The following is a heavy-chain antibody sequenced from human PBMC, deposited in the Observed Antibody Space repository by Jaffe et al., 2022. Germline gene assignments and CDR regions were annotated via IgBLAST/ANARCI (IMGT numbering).Heavy chain of an antibody. Sequence: QVQLVESGGGVVQPGGSLRLSCAASGFTFSSYGMHWVRQAPGKGLEWVAFIRYDGSNKYYADSVKGRFTISRDNSKNTLYLQMNSLRAEDTAVYYCAKRARDDYDYIWGSYFDYWGQGTLVTVSS. CDR1: GFTFSSYG. J-gene: IGHJ4*02. V-gene: IGHV3-30*02. CDR2: IRYDGSNK. D-gene: IGHD3-16*01. CDR3: AKRARDDYDYIWGSYFDY.